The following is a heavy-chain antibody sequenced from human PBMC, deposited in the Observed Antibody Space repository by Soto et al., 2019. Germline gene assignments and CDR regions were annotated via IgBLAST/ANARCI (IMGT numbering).Heavy chain of an antibody. CDR1: GGSISSSSYY. D-gene: IGHD1-26*01. CDR2: IYYSGST. J-gene: IGHJ4*02. CDR3: ARLEWELLSIDY. V-gene: IGHV4-39*01. Sequence: SETLSLTCTVSGGSISSSSYYWGWMRQPPGKGLEWIGSIYYSGSTYYNPSLKSPVTISVDTSKNQFSLKLSSVTAADTAVYYCARLEWELLSIDYWGQGTLVTVSS.